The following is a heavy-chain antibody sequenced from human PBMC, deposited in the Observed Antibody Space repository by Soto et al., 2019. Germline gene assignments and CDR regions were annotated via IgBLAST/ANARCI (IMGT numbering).Heavy chain of an antibody. D-gene: IGHD6-13*01. CDR3: ARDPDLIEAAGNYFDY. CDR2: VSFDGVNK. CDR1: GFTLNTYS. Sequence: HPGGSLRLSCSVSGFTLNTYSMHWVRQAPGKGLEWVAVVSFDGVNKHYRDSVKGRFTISRDIAKNMLYLQMTSLRLEDTALYYCARDPDLIEAAGNYFDYWGQGTLVTVSS. V-gene: IGHV3-30-3*01. J-gene: IGHJ4*02.